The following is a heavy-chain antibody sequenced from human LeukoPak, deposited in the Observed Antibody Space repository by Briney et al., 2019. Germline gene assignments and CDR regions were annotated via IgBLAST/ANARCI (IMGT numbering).Heavy chain of an antibody. Sequence: GGSLRLSCAASGFTFSSYWMSWVRQAPGKGLEWVANIKQDGSEKYYVDSVKGRFTISRDNAKNSLYLQMNSLRAEDTAVYYCARVTSSGIDAFDIWGQGTMVTVSS. V-gene: IGHV3-7*01. D-gene: IGHD3-22*01. CDR2: IKQDGSEK. CDR1: GFTFSSYW. J-gene: IGHJ3*02. CDR3: ARVTSSGIDAFDI.